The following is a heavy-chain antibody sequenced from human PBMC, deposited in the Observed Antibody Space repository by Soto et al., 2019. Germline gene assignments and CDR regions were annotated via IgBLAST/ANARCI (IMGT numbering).Heavy chain of an antibody. Sequence: SATLSLTCTVSGGSISSYYWSWIRQPPGKGLEWIGYIYYSGSTNYNPSLKSRVTISVDTSKNQFSLKLSSVTAADTAVYYCARDHSGYDRNYYYYYMDVWGKGTTVTVSS. J-gene: IGHJ6*03. CDR3: ARDHSGYDRNYYYYYMDV. D-gene: IGHD5-12*01. CDR2: IYYSGST. CDR1: GGSISSYY. V-gene: IGHV4-59*01.